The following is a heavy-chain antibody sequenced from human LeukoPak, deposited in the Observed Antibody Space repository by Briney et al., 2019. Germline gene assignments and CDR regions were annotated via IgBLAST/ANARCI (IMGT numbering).Heavy chain of an antibody. V-gene: IGHV3-23*01. J-gene: IGHJ4*02. Sequence: GGSLRLSCAASGFTFSNYAMTWVRQAPGKGLEWVSAISGSAGSTYYADSVKGRFTISRDNSKNTLSLQMNSLRAEDTAVYYCAKSHYYGSGSCSHWGQGTLVTVSS. CDR1: GFTFSNYA. CDR2: ISGSAGST. CDR3: AKSHYYGSGSCSH. D-gene: IGHD3-10*01.